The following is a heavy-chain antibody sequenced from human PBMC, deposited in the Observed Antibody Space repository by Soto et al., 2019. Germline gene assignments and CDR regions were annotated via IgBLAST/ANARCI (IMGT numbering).Heavy chain of an antibody. CDR1: GGSISSSSYY. V-gene: IGHV4-39*01. CDR2: IYYSGST. CDR3: ATLWGQD. Sequence: QLQLQESGPGLVKPSETLSLTCTVSGGSISSSSYYWGWIRQPPGKGLEWIGRIYYSGSTYYNPSPKRRDTISVDPSKNQFSPKLSSVTAADTAVYYCATLWGQDWGQGTLVTVSS. J-gene: IGHJ4*02. D-gene: IGHD3-10*01.